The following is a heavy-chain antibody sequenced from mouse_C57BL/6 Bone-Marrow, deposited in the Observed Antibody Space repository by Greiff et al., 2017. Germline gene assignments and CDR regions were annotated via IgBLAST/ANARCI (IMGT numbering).Heavy chain of an antibody. J-gene: IGHJ3*01. CDR1: GYTFTDHT. CDR2: IYPRDGST. Sequence: VQLQQSDAEFVKPGASVKISCKVSGYTFTDHTIHWMKQRPEQGLEWIGYIYPRDGSTKYNEKFQGKATLTAYKSSSTAYMHLISLTSQDSAVSFFSTCYSKPWFAYWGKGTLVTVSA. V-gene: IGHV1-78*01. D-gene: IGHD2-5*01. CDR3: STCYSKPWFAY.